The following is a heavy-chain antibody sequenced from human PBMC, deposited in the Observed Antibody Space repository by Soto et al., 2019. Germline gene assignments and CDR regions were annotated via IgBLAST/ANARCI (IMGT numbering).Heavy chain of an antibody. D-gene: IGHD3-9*01. Sequence: QVQLVESGGALVKPGGSLRLSCAASGFPFSDYYMSWIRQAPGKGLEWVSSIGSGSSYTNYADSVKGRFTISRDNAKNSLYLQMNSLRAEDTAVYYCARRRPTGYYNYWGQGTLVTVSA. V-gene: IGHV3-11*05. CDR3: ARRRPTGYYNY. CDR2: IGSGSSYT. J-gene: IGHJ4*02. CDR1: GFPFSDYY.